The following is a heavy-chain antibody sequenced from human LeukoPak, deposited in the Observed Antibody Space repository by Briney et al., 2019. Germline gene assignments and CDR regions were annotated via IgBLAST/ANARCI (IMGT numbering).Heavy chain of an antibody. CDR2: ISVRNGFT. Sequence: ASVKVSCKASGYIFTSYGLSWVRQAPGQGLEWMGWISVRNGFTRYAQKFQGRVTMTTDTSTNTAYMDLRSLRSDDTAVYYCARDLAYYDSSGYYYASPGYIDYWGQGTLVTVSS. D-gene: IGHD3-22*01. V-gene: IGHV1-18*01. J-gene: IGHJ4*02. CDR3: ARDLAYYDSSGYYYASPGYIDY. CDR1: GYIFTSYG.